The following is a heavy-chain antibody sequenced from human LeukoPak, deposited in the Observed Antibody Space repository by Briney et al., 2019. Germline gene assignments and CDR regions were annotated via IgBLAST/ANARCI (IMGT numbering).Heavy chain of an antibody. CDR3: AREVPYDTSRYYQPFDY. V-gene: IGHV1-46*01. CDR2: INPSGGST. Sequence: ASVKVSCKASGYTFTTYYMHWVRQAPGQGLEWMGIINPSGGSTSYAQKFQGRVTMTRDTSTSTVYMDLSSLRSDDTAVYYCAREVPYDTSRYYQPFDYWGQGTLVTVSS. D-gene: IGHD3-22*01. J-gene: IGHJ4*02. CDR1: GYTFTTYY.